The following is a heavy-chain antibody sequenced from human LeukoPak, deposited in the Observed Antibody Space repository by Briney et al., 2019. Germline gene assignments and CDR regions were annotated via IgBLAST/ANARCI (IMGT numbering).Heavy chain of an antibody. J-gene: IGHJ4*02. D-gene: IGHD3-22*01. CDR2: IRWNSGTM. Sequence: GRSVRLSCAASGFTFDDYAMHWVRQVPGKGLEWVSGIRWNSGTMGYADSVKGRFAISRDNAKNSLFLQMNSLRPEDTALYYCAKAAYDSSGYESHFDSWGQGTLVTVSS. V-gene: IGHV3-9*01. CDR3: AKAAYDSSGYESHFDS. CDR1: GFTFDDYA.